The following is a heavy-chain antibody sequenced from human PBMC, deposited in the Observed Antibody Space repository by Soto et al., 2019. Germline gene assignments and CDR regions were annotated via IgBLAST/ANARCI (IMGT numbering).Heavy chain of an antibody. Sequence: QVQLVQSGGEVKKPGASVKVSCKASGYIFSNYGVNWVRQAPGQGLEWMGWINGYNGNTNYAQRVQSRVTMTTDTTTTTAFRALRSLTSDDTGVYYCAIGSSPVNFDHWSQGTLLTLSP. D-gene: IGHD2-2*01. J-gene: IGHJ4*02. V-gene: IGHV1-18*01. CDR1: GYIFSNYG. CDR3: AIGSSPVNFDH. CDR2: INGYNGNT.